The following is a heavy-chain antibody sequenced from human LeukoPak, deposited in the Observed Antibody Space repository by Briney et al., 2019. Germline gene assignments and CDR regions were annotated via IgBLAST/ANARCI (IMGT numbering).Heavy chain of an antibody. CDR2: IYHTGST. CDR1: GGSISRDNW. J-gene: IGHJ4*02. CDR3: ARDFRDYYDSSGPDYYFDY. Sequence: SETLSLTCTVSGGSISRDNWWSWVRQTPGKGLEWIGEIYHTGSTNYNPSLKSRVTISVDTSKNQFSLKLSSVTAADTAVYYCARDFRDYYDSSGPDYYFDYWGQGTLVTVSS. D-gene: IGHD3-22*01. V-gene: IGHV4-4*02.